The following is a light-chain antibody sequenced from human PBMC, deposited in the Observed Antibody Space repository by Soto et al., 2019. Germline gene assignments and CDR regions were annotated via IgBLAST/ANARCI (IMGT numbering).Light chain of an antibody. CDR2: EVS. CDR1: SSDIGGYNY. Sequence: QSALTQPPSASGSPGQSVTISCTGTSSDIGGYNYVSWYRQHPGKAPKLMIFEVSKRPSGVPDRFSGSKFGNTASLTVSGLQTEDEADYYCTAFAGRNTLLFGGGTKLTVL. V-gene: IGLV2-8*01. CDR3: TAFAGRNTLL. J-gene: IGLJ3*02.